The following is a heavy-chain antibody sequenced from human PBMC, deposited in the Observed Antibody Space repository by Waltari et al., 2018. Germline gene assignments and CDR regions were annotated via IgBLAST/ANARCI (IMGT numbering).Heavy chain of an antibody. CDR1: GFTFSSYD. J-gene: IGHJ3*02. D-gene: IGHD1-26*01. CDR3: GKGLYGGTPYRAFDI. V-gene: IGHV3-23*01. CDR2: LSGISDRT. Sequence: EVQLLGSGGGLVQPGGSLRLSCAASGFTFSSYDMGWVRQAPGKALEWVSTLSGISDRTYYADSVRGRFTISRDNSKNTLYLHMNSLRAEDTAVYYCGKGLYGGTPYRAFDIWGQGTMVTVSS.